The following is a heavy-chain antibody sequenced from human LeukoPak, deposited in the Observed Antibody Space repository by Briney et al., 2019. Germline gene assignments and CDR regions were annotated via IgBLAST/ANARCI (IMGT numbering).Heavy chain of an antibody. CDR3: ARGSSSWYIPIFDY. CDR1: GFTFSSYW. V-gene: IGHV3-7*01. CDR2: IKQDGSEK. J-gene: IGHJ4*02. D-gene: IGHD6-13*01. Sequence: GGSLRLSYAASGFTFSSYWMSWVRQAPGKGLEWVANIKQDGSEKYYVDSVKGRFTISRDNAKNSLYLQMNSLRAEDTAVYYCARGSSSWYIPIFDYWGQGTLVTVSS.